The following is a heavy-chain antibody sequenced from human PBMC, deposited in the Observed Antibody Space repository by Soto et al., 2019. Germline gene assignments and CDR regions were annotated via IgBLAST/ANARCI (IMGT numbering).Heavy chain of an antibody. CDR2: IYYSGST. V-gene: IGHV4-59*01. CDR3: ARAKSVVLVPAAILQSNNWFDP. CDR1: GGSISSYY. Sequence: PSETLSLTCTVSGGSISSYYWSWIRQPPGKGLEWIGYIYYSGSTNYNPSLKSRVTISVDTSKNQFSLKLSSVTAADTAVYYCARAKSVVLVPAAILQSNNWFDPWGQGTLVTVSS. J-gene: IGHJ5*02. D-gene: IGHD2-2*01.